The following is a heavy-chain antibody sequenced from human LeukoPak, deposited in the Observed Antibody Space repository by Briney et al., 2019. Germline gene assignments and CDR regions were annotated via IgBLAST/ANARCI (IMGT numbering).Heavy chain of an antibody. CDR1: DFTVSNNY. V-gene: IGHV3-53*01. J-gene: IGHJ6*04. D-gene: IGHD6-19*01. Sequence: PGGSLRLSCAASDFTVSNNYMHWVRQAPGKGLEWVSVIHSGGSTYFADSVKGRFTISRDTSKSTLYLQMNSLRVEDTAVYYCARDTVARGYYYYGMDVWGKGTTVTVSS. CDR2: IHSGGST. CDR3: ARDTVARGYYYYGMDV.